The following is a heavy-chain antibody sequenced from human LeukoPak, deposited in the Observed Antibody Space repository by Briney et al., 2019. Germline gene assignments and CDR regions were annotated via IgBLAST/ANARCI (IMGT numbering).Heavy chain of an antibody. J-gene: IGHJ5*02. CDR1: GFTFSSYW. CDR3: ARALFMVRGVKMYNWFDP. V-gene: IGHV3-74*01. Sequence: GGSLRLSCAASGFTFSSYWMHWVRQAPGKGLVWVSRINSDGSSTSYADSVKGRFTISRDNAKNTLYLQMNSLRAEDTAVYYCARALFMVRGVKMYNWFDPWGQGTLVTVSS. CDR2: INSDGSST. D-gene: IGHD3-10*01.